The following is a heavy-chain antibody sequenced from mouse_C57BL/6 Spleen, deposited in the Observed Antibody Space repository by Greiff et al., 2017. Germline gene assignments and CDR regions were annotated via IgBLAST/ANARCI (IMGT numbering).Heavy chain of an antibody. Sequence: QVQLKQSGAELVKPGASVKISCKASGYAFSSYWMNWVKQRPGKGLEWIGQIYPGDGDTNYNGKFKGKATLTADKSSSTAYMQLSSLTSEDSAVYFCASQDFYDYGSFAYWGQGTLVTVSA. D-gene: IGHD2-4*01. J-gene: IGHJ3*01. V-gene: IGHV1-80*01. CDR2: IYPGDGDT. CDR3: ASQDFYDYGSFAY. CDR1: GYAFSSYW.